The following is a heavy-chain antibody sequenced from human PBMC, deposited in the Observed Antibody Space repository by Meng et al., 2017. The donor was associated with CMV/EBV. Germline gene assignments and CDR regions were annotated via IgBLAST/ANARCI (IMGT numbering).Heavy chain of an antibody. CDR3: ARGFVRQKVVPAARSNYYYYGMDV. CDR1: GGSFSGYY. J-gene: IGHJ6*02. D-gene: IGHD2-2*01. V-gene: IGHV4-34*01. Sequence: GSLRLSCAVYGGSFSGYYWSWIRQPPGKGLEWIGEINHSGSTNYNPSLKSRVTISVDTSKSQFSLKLSSVTAADTAVYYCARGFVRQKVVPAARSNYYYYGMDVWGQGTTVTVSS. CDR2: INHSGST.